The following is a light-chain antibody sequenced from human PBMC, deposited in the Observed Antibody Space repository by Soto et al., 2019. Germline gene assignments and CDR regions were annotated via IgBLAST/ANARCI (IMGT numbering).Light chain of an antibody. V-gene: IGKV1-5*01. CDR1: QSISSW. CDR3: QQYNSFPWT. J-gene: IGKJ1*01. CDR2: AAS. Sequence: DIQMTLSPSTLSASVGDRVTITCRASQSISSWLAWYQQKPGKAPKLLIYAASTLQSGVPSRFSGSGSGTDSTLTIRNLQPDDFATYYCQQYNSFPWTFGLGTKV.